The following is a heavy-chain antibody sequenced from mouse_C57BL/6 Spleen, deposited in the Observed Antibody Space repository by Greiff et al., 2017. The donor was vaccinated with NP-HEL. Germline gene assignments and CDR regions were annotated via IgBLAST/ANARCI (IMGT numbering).Heavy chain of an antibody. CDR2: IDPSDSYT. CDR3: ARSGYGNYVGY. V-gene: IGHV1-69*01. J-gene: IGHJ2*01. CDR1: GYNFTSYW. D-gene: IGHD2-1*01. Sequence: QVQLQQPGAELVMPGASVKLSCKASGYNFTSYWMHWVKQRPGQGLEWIGEIDPSDSYTNYNQKFKGKSTLTVDKSSSTAYMQLSSLTSEDSAVYYCARSGYGNYVGYWGQGTTLTVSS.